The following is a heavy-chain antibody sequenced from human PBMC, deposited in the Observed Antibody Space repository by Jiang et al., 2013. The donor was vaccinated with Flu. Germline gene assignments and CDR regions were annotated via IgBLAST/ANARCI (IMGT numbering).Heavy chain of an antibody. V-gene: IGHV4-39*01. D-gene: IGHD3-10*01. Sequence: PSETLSLTCTVSGGSITKNNYYWGWFRQPPGKGLEWIASIYEGETTYYNPSLKSRVIISAGTSNDHFSLRMSSVTAADTATYYCARHLPLWFGEVEDGFDIWGQGTLVTVS. J-gene: IGHJ3*02. CDR2: IYEGETT. CDR1: GGSITKNNYY. CDR3: ARHLPLWFGEVEDGFDI.